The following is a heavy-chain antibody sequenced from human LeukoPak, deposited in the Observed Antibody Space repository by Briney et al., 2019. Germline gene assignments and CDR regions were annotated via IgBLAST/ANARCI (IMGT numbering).Heavy chain of an antibody. CDR1: GGTFSSYA. CDR2: IIPIFGTA. Sequence: ASVKVSCKASGGTFSSYAISWVRQAPGQGLEWMGGIIPIFGTANYAQKFQGRVTITADESTSTAYMELSSLRSEDTAVYYCATSRGLYGDFDNWFDPWGQGTLVTVSS. D-gene: IGHD4-17*01. V-gene: IGHV1-69*13. CDR3: ATSRGLYGDFDNWFDP. J-gene: IGHJ5*02.